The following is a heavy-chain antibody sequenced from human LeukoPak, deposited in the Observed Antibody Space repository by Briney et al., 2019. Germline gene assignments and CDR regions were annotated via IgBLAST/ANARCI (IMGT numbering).Heavy chain of an antibody. V-gene: IGHV1-3*01. Sequence: ASVKVSCKASGYTFTSYAMHWVRQAPGQRLEWMGWINAGNGNTKYSQKLQGRVTITRDTSASTTYMELSSLRSEDTAVYYCARVGKRYFDWSYDYWGQGTLVTVSS. J-gene: IGHJ4*02. D-gene: IGHD3-9*01. CDR3: ARVGKRYFDWSYDY. CDR1: GYTFTSYA. CDR2: INAGNGNT.